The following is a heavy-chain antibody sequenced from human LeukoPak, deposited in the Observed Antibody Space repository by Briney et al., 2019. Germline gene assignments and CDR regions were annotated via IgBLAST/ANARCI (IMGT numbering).Heavy chain of an antibody. Sequence: GGSLRLSCAASGFTFSSYSMDWVRQAPGKGLEWVSSISSSSSYIYYADSVKGRFTISRDNAKNSLYLQMNSLRAEDTAVYYCARVNLYCSGGSCYSVHFDYWGQGTLVTVSS. D-gene: IGHD2-15*01. CDR3: ARVNLYCSGGSCYSVHFDY. CDR1: GFTFSSYS. V-gene: IGHV3-21*01. J-gene: IGHJ4*02. CDR2: ISSSSSYI.